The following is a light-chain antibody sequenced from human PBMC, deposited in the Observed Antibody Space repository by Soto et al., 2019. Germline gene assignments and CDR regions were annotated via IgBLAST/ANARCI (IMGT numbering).Light chain of an antibody. Sequence: EIVMTLSPATLSVYPGERATLSCRASQSVSSNLAWYQQKPGQAPRLLIYGASTRATGIPARFSGSGSGTEFTLTISSLQSEDFAVYYCQQYNNWSRGTFGQRSKVDVK. CDR2: GAS. J-gene: IGKJ1*01. V-gene: IGKV3-15*01. CDR3: QQYNNWSRGT. CDR1: QSVSSN.